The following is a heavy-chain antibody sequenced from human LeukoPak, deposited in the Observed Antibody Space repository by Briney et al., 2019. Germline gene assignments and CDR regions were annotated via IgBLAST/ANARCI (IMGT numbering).Heavy chain of an antibody. CDR2: IRYDGSNK. CDR1: KFTFSSYG. J-gene: IGHJ4*02. CDR3: AKDHGELLYFDY. D-gene: IGHD1-26*01. Sequence: GGSLRLSCAASKFTFSSYGMHWVRQSPGKGLEWVTLIRYDGSNKYYADSVKGRFTISRDNSKNTLYLQMNSLRAEDTAVYYCAKDHGELLYFDYWGQGTLVTVSS. V-gene: IGHV3-30*02.